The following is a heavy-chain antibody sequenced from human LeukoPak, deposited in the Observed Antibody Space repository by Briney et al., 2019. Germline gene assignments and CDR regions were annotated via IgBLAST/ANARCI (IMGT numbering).Heavy chain of an antibody. CDR2: IYTSGST. J-gene: IGHJ1*01. D-gene: IGHD5/OR15-5a*01. Sequence: PSQTLSLTCTVSGDSNSSGSYYWSWIRQPAGKGLEWIGRIYTSGSTNYNPSLKSRVTISVDTSKNQFSLKLSSVTTAGTAVYYCARDNARGGSFSDYLRYFQHWGQGTLVTVSS. CDR1: GDSNSSGSYY. V-gene: IGHV4-61*02. CDR3: ARDNARGGSFSDYLRYFQH.